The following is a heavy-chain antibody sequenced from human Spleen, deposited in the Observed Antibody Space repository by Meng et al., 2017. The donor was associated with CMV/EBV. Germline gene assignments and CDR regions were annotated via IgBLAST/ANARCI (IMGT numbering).Heavy chain of an antibody. CDR2: INSDGSST. D-gene: IGHD2-15*01. CDR3: TRDSFMGGYYYGMDV. Sequence: GESLKISCAASGFTFSSFWVHWVRQAPGKGLVWVSRINSDGSSTSYADSVKGRFTISRDNAKNTLYVQMNSLRAKDTAIYYCTRDSFMGGYYYGMDVWGQGTTVTVSS. J-gene: IGHJ6*02. V-gene: IGHV3-74*01. CDR1: GFTFSSFW.